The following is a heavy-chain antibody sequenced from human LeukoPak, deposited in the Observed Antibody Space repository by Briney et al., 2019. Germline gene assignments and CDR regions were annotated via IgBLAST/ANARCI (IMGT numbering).Heavy chain of an antibody. CDR3: ARTGNSDSSDY. V-gene: IGHV1-2*06. CDR1: GHTFSGYY. Sequence: ASVKVSCTASGHTFSGYYMHWVRQAPGQGLEWMGRINPNSGGTNYAQKFQGRVTMTRDTSISTAYMELSGLRSDDTAVYYCARTGNSDSSDYWGQGTLVTVSS. CDR2: INPNSGGT. D-gene: IGHD3-22*01. J-gene: IGHJ4*02.